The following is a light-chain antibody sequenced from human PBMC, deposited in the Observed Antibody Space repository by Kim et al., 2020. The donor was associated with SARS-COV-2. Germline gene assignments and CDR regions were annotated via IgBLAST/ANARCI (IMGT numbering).Light chain of an antibody. CDR1: QSLVHSGGNTY. V-gene: IGKV2-30*02. J-gene: IGKJ2*01. CDR3: MEGPHWPPYT. Sequence: DVVMTQSPLSLPVTLGQPASISCRSSQSLVHSGGNTYLNWFQQRPGQSPRRLIYKVSNRDSGVPDRFSGSGSGTVFTLKISRVEAEDVGVYYCMEGPHWPPYTFGQGNKLYI. CDR2: KVS.